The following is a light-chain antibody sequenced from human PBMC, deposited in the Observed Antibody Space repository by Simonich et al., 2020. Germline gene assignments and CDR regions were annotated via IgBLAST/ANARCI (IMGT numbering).Light chain of an antibody. Sequence: EIVMTQSPATLPVSPGERDTLSCRASQSVSSNLAWYQQKPGQAPRLLIYGASTRATGIPARFSGSGSGTEFTLTISSMQSEDLAVYYCQQYNNWPIFTFGPGTKVDIK. CDR3: QQYNNWPIFT. J-gene: IGKJ3*01. V-gene: IGKV3-15*01. CDR2: GAS. CDR1: QSVSSN.